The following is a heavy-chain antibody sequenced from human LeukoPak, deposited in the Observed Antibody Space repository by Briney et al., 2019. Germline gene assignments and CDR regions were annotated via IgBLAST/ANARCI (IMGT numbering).Heavy chain of an antibody. D-gene: IGHD2-2*01. CDR3: ARGPPAKPGTGYYYGMDV. V-gene: IGHV4-34*01. CDR2: INHSGST. J-gene: IGHJ6*02. Sequence: PSETLSLTCAVYGGSFSGYYWSWIRQPPGKGLEWIGEINHSGSTNYNPSLKSRVTISVDTSKNQFSLKLSSVTAADTAVHYCARGPPAKPGTGYYYGMDVWGQGTTVTVSS. CDR1: GGSFSGYY.